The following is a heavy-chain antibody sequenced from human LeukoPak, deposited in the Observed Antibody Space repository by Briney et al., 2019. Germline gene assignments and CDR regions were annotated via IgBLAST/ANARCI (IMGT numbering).Heavy chain of an antibody. CDR1: GASISSGDYY. J-gene: IGHJ4*02. CDR2: VYYSGST. V-gene: IGHV4-30-4*08. Sequence: SQTLSLTCTVSGASISSGDYYWSWIRQPPGKGLEWIGDVYYSGSTYYNTSLKSRLTISVDTSKNQSSLKLSSVTAADTAVYYCARVADTAMNYFDYWGQGTLVTVSS. CDR3: ARVADTAMNYFDY. D-gene: IGHD5-18*01.